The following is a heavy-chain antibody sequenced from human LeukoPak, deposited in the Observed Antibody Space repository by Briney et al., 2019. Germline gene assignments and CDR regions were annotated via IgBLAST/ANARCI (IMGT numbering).Heavy chain of an antibody. CDR3: AGCSSTSRYLSPFDY. V-gene: IGHV1-18*01. J-gene: IGHJ4*02. CDR2: ISAYNGNT. D-gene: IGHD2-2*01. CDR1: GYTFTSYG. Sequence: GASVKVSCKASGYTFTSYGISWVRQAPGQGLEWMGWISAYNGNTNYAQKLQGRVTMTTDTSTSTAYMELRSLRSDDTAVYYCAGCSSTSRYLSPFDYWGQGTLVTVSS.